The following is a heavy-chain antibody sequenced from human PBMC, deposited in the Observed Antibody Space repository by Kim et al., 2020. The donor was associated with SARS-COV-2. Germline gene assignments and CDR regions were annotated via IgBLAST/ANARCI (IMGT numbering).Heavy chain of an antibody. D-gene: IGHD1-1*01. CDR3: ARDTTRTYGMDV. Sequence: YYSDSLKDRFTISRDNSKNPLYLQMNSRRAEDTAVYYCARDTTRTYGMDVWGQGTTVTVSS. V-gene: IGHV3-53*01. J-gene: IGHJ6*02.